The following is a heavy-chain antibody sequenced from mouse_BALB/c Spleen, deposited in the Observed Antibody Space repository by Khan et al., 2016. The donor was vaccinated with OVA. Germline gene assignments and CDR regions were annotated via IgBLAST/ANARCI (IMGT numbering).Heavy chain of an antibody. J-gene: IGHJ2*01. Sequence: EVQLQESGPGLVKPSQSLSLTCTVTGYSITSDYAWNWIRQFPGNKLEWMGYISYSGRTGYNPSLKSRISITRDTSKNQSFLQLNSVTTEDTATYYCARSVTITTVVATDFDYWGQGTTLTVSS. CDR2: ISYSGRT. CDR1: GYSITSDYA. V-gene: IGHV3-2*02. D-gene: IGHD1-1*01. CDR3: ARSVTITTVVATDFDY.